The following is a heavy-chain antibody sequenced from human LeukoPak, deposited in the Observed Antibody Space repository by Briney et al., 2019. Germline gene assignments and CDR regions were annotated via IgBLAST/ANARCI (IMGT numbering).Heavy chain of an antibody. D-gene: IGHD2-8*02. Sequence: AGGSLRLSCGASGFTFSSSAMHWVRQGPGEGLEWVAYIAHHGNNKYYADSVKGRFTISRDNSKGSLYLQMNSLRADDTAVYYCAKDGSWSCTDWGQGTLVRVSS. J-gene: IGHJ4*02. V-gene: IGHV3-30*02. CDR2: IAHHGNNK. CDR3: AKDGSWSCTD. CDR1: GFTFSSSA.